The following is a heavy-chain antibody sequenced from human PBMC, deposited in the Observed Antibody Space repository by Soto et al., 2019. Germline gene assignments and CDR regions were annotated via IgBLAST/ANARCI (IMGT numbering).Heavy chain of an antibody. J-gene: IGHJ6*02. Sequence: PGGYLGLACDASGFTSSSYSMNWVRPAPGKGLEWVSSISSSSSYIYYADSVKGRFTISRDNAKNSLYLQMNSLRAEDTAVYYCAREGGGYYYYYGMDVWGQGTRSPSP. CDR2: ISSSSSYI. CDR3: AREGGGYYYYYGMDV. D-gene: IGHD3-10*01. V-gene: IGHV3-21*01. CDR1: GFTSSSYS.